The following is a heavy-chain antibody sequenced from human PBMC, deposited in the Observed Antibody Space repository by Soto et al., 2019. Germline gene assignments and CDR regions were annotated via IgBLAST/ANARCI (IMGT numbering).Heavy chain of an antibody. D-gene: IGHD3-9*01. CDR1: GGSISSGDYY. CDR2: IHYSGST. Sequence: SETLSLTCTVSGGSISSGDYYWSWIRQPPGKGLEWIGNIHYSGSTYYDSSLQSRVTISIDTSKNQFSLKLSSVTAADTAVYYCAREGYYDILTGYYAPVDYWGQGTLVTVSS. V-gene: IGHV4-39*02. CDR3: AREGYYDILTGYYAPVDY. J-gene: IGHJ4*02.